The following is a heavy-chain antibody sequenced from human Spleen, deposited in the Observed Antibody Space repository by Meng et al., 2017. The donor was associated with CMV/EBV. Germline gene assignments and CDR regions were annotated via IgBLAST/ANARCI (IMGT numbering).Heavy chain of an antibody. J-gene: IGHJ1*01. V-gene: IGHV4-31*03. D-gene: IGHD5-18*01. CDR2: IYYSAST. CDR1: GGAISSGGYY. CDR3: ARDGYGLYFQH. Sequence: CTVSGGAISSGGYYWSCIRQHPGKGLEWIGYIYYSASTYYNPSLKSRVTISVDTSKNQFSLKLSSVTAADTAVYYCARDGYGLYFQHWGQGTLVTVSS.